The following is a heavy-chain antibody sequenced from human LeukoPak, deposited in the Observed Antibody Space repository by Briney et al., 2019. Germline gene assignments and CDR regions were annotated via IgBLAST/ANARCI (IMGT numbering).Heavy chain of an antibody. CDR2: INPNSGGT. J-gene: IGHJ6*03. D-gene: IGHD3-3*01. CDR1: GYTFTGYY. CDR3: ARDPGIYDFWSGYPLYMDV. Sequence: ASVKVSCKVSGYTFTGYYMHYVRQAPGQGLEWMGWINPNSGGTNYAQKFQGRVTMTRDTSISTAYMELSRLRSDGTAVYYCARDPGIYDFWSGYPLYMDVWGKGSTVTVSS. V-gene: IGHV1-2*02.